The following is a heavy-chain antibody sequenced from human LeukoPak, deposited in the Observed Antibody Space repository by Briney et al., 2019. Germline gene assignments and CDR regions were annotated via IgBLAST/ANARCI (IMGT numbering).Heavy chain of an antibody. CDR1: GYTFINYN. CDR3: ARDVFEGFGERVIDAFDI. V-gene: IGHV1-18*01. Sequence: GASVKVSCKASGYTFINYNIAWVRQAPGQGLEWMGWISAYNGDTNYGQKVQGRVAMTTDTSTRTAYMELRGLRSDDTAVYYCARDVFEGFGERVIDAFDIWGQGTAVTVSS. D-gene: IGHD3-10*01. CDR2: ISAYNGDT. J-gene: IGHJ3*02.